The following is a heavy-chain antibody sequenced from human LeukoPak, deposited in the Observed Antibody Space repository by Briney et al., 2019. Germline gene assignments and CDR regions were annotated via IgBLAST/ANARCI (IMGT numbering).Heavy chain of an antibody. Sequence: RAGGSLRLSCAASGFTFSSYDMHWVRQPTGKGLEWVSAIGTAGDTYYSDSVKGRFTISRDNSKNTLYLQMNTLRAEDTAVYYCAKGVKHIVVVTAQHYFDYWGQGTLVTVSS. CDR1: GFTFSSYD. V-gene: IGHV3-13*01. CDR2: IGTAGDT. D-gene: IGHD2-21*02. J-gene: IGHJ4*02. CDR3: AKGVKHIVVVTAQHYFDY.